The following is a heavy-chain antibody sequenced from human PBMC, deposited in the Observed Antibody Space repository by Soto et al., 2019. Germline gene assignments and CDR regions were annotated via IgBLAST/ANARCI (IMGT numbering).Heavy chain of an antibody. CDR3: ARVRSNLFDY. Sequence: SETPSLTCTVSGGSISSGDYYWSWIRRPPGKGLEWIGYIYYSGSTYYNPSLKSRVTISVDTSKNQFSLKLSSVTAADTAVYFCARVRSNLFDYWGQGTLVTVSS. J-gene: IGHJ4*02. CDR2: IYYSGST. D-gene: IGHD3-3*01. CDR1: GGSISSGDYY. V-gene: IGHV4-30-4*02.